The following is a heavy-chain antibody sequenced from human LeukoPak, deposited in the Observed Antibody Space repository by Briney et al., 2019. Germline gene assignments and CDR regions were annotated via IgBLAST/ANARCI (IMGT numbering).Heavy chain of an antibody. CDR2: IIPIFGTA. CDR1: GYTFTSYA. D-gene: IGHD1-7*01. CDR3: ARVRELQSGWFDP. J-gene: IGHJ5*02. V-gene: IGHV1-69*13. Sequence: GASVKVSCKASGYTFTSYAISWVRQAPGQGLEWMGGIIPIFGTANYAQKFQGRVTITADESTSTAYMELSSLRSEDTAMYYCARVRELQSGWFDPWGQGTLVTVSS.